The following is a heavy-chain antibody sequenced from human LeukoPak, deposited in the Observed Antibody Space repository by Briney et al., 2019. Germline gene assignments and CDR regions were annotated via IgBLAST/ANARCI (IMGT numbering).Heavy chain of an antibody. CDR2: INNSSSYI. Sequence: GGSLRLSCAASGFTFSNYEMNWVRQAPGKGLEWVSSINNSSSYIYYADSVKGRFTISRDNAKNSLYLQMNSLRAEDTAVYYCGGSPYCSSTSCYPPFVDYWGQGTLVTVSS. J-gene: IGHJ4*02. D-gene: IGHD2-2*01. CDR3: GGSPYCSSTSCYPPFVDY. V-gene: IGHV3-21*01. CDR1: GFTFSNYE.